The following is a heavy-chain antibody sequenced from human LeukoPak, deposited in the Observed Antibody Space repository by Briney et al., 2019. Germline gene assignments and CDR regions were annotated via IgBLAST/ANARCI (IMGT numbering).Heavy chain of an antibody. J-gene: IGHJ4*02. V-gene: IGHV3-7*01. CDR2: IEKDGSDK. D-gene: IGHD6-25*01. Sequence: GGTLRLSCAASGFTFSDYRMTWVRQAPGKGLQWVATIEKDGSDKYYVDSVTGRFTISRDNAKTSLSLQMNSLGAEDAALYYCARLSGFTVTSHFDYWGQGTLVTVSS. CDR1: GFTFSDYR. CDR3: ARLSGFTVTSHFDY.